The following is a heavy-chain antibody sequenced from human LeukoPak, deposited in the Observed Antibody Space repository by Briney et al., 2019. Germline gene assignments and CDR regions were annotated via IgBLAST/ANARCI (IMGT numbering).Heavy chain of an antibody. V-gene: IGHV4-59*01. CDR3: ARYIVSYPHDAFDI. Sequence: SETLSLTCTVDGGSFSNYYWTWIRQPPGKGLEWIGYIYYSGSTSYNPSLKSRVTISVDTSKKQFSLKLSSVTAADTAFYYCARYIVSYPHDAFDIWGQGTMVTVSS. CDR2: IYYSGST. D-gene: IGHD1-26*01. J-gene: IGHJ3*02. CDR1: GGSFSNYY.